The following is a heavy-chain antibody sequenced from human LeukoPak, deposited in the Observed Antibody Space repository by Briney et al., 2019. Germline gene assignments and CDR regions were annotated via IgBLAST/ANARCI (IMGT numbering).Heavy chain of an antibody. V-gene: IGHV3-30*02. D-gene: IGHD5-18*01. J-gene: IGHJ4*02. Sequence: GGSLRLSCAASGFIFSTYSMYGVRQAPGKGREWVAFVRYDGASKYYADSVKGRFTISRENSKTTLFLQMSRLRPEDTVVYYCATDGGYSFGYWGQGTLVTVSS. CDR3: ATDGGYSFGY. CDR1: GFIFSTYS. CDR2: VRYDGASK.